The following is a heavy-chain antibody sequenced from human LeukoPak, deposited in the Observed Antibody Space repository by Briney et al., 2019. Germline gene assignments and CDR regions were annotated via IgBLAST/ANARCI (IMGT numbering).Heavy chain of an antibody. J-gene: IGHJ4*02. Sequence: TSETLSLTCIVSGYSIISDYFWGWVRQPPGKGPEWIGSIFHSGSVYYNPSLKSRVTISIDPSKNRFSLKLTSVTAADTAIYYCARVVASTSIDSWGQGTLVTVSS. CDR2: IFHSGSV. D-gene: IGHD2-15*01. CDR3: ARVVASTSIDS. V-gene: IGHV4-38-2*02. CDR1: GYSIISDYF.